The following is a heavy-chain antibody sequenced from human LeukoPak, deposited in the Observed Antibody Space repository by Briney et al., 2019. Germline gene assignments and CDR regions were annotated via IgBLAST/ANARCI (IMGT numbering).Heavy chain of an antibody. V-gene: IGHV3-74*01. CDR3: ARYSSSSGGAAYYLDD. CDR2: ISGDGSIT. Sequence: GGSLRLSCTASGFTLRNYWMHWVRQVPGKRLVWVSRISGDGSITNYADSVQGRFTISRDNPKNILYLQINSLRSEDTAVYYCARYSSSSGGAAYYLDDWGHGTLVTVSS. CDR1: GFTLRNYW. D-gene: IGHD6-6*01. J-gene: IGHJ4*01.